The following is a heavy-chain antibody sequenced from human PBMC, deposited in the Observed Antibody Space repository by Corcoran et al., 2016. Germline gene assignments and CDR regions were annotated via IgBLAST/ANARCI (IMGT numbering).Heavy chain of an antibody. CDR1: GYTFTGYY. Sequence: QVQLVQSGAEVKKPGASVKVSCKASGYTFTGYYMHWVRQAPGQGLEWMGWINPNSGGTNYAQKFQGWVTMTRDTSISTAYMELSRLRSDDTDGYYCAREEGYCSSTSCFPKDYGRYVWGQGTTVTVSS. CDR3: AREEGYCSSTSCFPKDYGRYV. J-gene: IGHJ6*02. V-gene: IGHV1-2*04. CDR2: INPNSGGT. D-gene: IGHD2-2*01.